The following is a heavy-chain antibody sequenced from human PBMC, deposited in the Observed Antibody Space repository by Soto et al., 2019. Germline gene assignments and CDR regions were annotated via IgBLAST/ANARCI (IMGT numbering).Heavy chain of an antibody. V-gene: IGHV4-34*01. CDR3: ARVPRQLEPTLCFDP. CDR2: IHHSGNT. CDR1: GGSFDGYY. Sequence: PSETLSLTCALYGGSFDGYYWSWIRQSPGKGLEWIGEIHHSGNTYYNPSLKSRLTISLDTSKNQFSLNLSSVTAADTAVYFCARVPRQLEPTLCFDPWGQGTLVTVSS. J-gene: IGHJ5*02. D-gene: IGHD1-1*01.